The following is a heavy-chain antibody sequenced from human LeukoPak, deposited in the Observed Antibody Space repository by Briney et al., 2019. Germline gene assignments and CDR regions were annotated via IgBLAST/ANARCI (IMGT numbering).Heavy chain of an antibody. CDR1: GGSISSYY. CDR2: IYYSGST. Sequence: SETLSLTCTVSGGSISSYYWCWIRQPPGKGLEWIGDIYYSGSTNYNPSLKSRVTISVDTSKKQFSPKLSSVTAADTAVYYCARDRRDILTGYSSFDYWGQGTLVTVSS. V-gene: IGHV4-59*01. CDR3: ARDRRDILTGYSSFDY. J-gene: IGHJ4*02. D-gene: IGHD3-9*01.